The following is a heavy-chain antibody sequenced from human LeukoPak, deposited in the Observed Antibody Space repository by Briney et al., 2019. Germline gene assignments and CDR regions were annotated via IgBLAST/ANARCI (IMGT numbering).Heavy chain of an antibody. D-gene: IGHD3-22*01. CDR3: ARQRGDSSGYYIGGPFDY. Sequence: SQTLSLTCTVSGGSISSGDYYWSWIRQPPGKGLEWIGYIYYIGSTYYNPSLKSRVTISVDTSKNQFSLKLSSVTAADTAVYYCARQRGDSSGYYIGGPFDYWGQGTLVTVSS. CDR2: IYYIGST. CDR1: GGSISSGDYY. J-gene: IGHJ4*02. V-gene: IGHV4-30-4*01.